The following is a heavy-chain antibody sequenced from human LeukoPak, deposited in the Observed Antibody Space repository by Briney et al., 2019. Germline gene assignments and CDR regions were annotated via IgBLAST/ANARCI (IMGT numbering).Heavy chain of an antibody. CDR1: GYTFTSYG. V-gene: IGHV1-18*01. Sequence: GASVKVSCKASGYTFTSYGISWVRQAPGQGLEWMGWISAYNGNTNYAQKLQGRVTMTTDTSTSTAYMELRSLRSDDTAVYYCARSCSSTSCLALGAFDIWGQGTMVTVSS. CDR2: ISAYNGNT. CDR3: ARSCSSTSCLALGAFDI. D-gene: IGHD2-2*01. J-gene: IGHJ3*02.